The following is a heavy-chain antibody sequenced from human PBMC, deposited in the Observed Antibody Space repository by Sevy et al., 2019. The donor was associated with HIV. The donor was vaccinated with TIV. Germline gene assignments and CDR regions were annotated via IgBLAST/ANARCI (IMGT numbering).Heavy chain of an antibody. J-gene: IGHJ3*02. CDR1: AFSLSNYY. V-gene: IGHV3-7*01. Sequence: GESLKISCAASAFSLSNYYMTWVRQAPGKGLEWVANIKQGGNEQFYLESVKGRFTISRDDSKNSVYLQMTSLRAEDTAVYYCAREGVIYDDDGRDFDDAFDIWGHGTMVTVSS. D-gene: IGHD2-21*01. CDR2: IKQGGNEQ. CDR3: AREGVIYDDDGRDFDDAFDI.